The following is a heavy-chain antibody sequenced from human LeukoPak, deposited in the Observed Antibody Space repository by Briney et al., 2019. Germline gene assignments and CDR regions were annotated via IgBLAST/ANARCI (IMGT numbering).Heavy chain of an antibody. CDR1: DGSISPYY. CDR2: IYYSGST. Sequence: SETLSLTCTVSDGSISPYYWSWIRQPPGKGLEWIGYIYYSGSTNYNPSLKSRVTISVDTSKNQFSLKLSSVTAADTAVYYCARAFYPGYYSYMAVWGKGTTVTVSS. V-gene: IGHV4-59*01. J-gene: IGHJ6*03. CDR3: ARAFYPGYYSYMAV. D-gene: IGHD3-3*02.